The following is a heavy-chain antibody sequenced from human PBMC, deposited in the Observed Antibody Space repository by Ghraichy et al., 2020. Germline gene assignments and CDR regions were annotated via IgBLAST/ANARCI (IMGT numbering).Heavy chain of an antibody. Sequence: GGSLRLSCTASGLTLSDYYMDWFRLAPGKELEGFARSRKKANSYTTEYVGSVKGKFTISRDELKNSVYLQINSLKTEDTAVYYCARDYCSGGGCHQSAFDIWGQGTMVTVSS. CDR2: SRKKANSYTT. CDR1: GLTLSDYY. V-gene: IGHV3-72*01. J-gene: IGHJ3*02. D-gene: IGHD2-15*01. CDR3: ARDYCSGGGCHQSAFDI.